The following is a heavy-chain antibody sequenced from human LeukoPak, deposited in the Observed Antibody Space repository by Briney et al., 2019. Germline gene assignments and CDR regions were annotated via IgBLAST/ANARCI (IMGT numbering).Heavy chain of an antibody. CDR3: ARVRRGDTSWLLVDAFDI. D-gene: IGHD3-10*01. CDR2: IYSTGNT. V-gene: IGHV4-39*02. J-gene: IGHJ3*02. CDR1: GDSISSNGHS. Sequence: PSETLSLTCTVSGDSISSNGHSWGWVRQPPGKGLEWIGTIYSTGNTYYSPSLKTPVTISVDTSKNHVSLKLSSVTAADTAVYFCARVRRGDTSWLLVDAFDIWGQGTMVLVSS.